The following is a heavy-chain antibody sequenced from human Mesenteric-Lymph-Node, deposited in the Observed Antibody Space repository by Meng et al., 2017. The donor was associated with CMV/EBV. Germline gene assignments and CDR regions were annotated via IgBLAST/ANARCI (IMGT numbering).Heavy chain of an antibody. D-gene: IGHD5-24*01. CDR3: TLYDYNVPFDY. V-gene: IGHV3-15*01. CDR1: GFTFFNGR. Sequence: GESLKISCAASGFTFFNGRMNWVRQAPGKGLEWVGRIKSKTEGGTTDYAAPVKGRFTISRDDSQNTLYLQMSSLKTEDTAVYYCTLYDYNVPFDYWGQGTLVTVSS. J-gene: IGHJ4*02. CDR2: IKSKTEGGTT.